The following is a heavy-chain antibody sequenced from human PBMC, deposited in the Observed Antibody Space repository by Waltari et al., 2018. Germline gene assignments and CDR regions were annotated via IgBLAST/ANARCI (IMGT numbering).Heavy chain of an antibody. V-gene: IGHV3-20*01. J-gene: IGHJ6*03. CDR1: GFTVDDSG. Sequence: EVQLVESGGCVVRPGASLGLSCGASGFTVDDSGLGWVRQAPGKGLEWVSGINWNGGSTGYADSVKGRFTISRDNAKNSLYLQMNSLRAEDTALYHCARAEREWGYYYMDVWGKGTTVTISS. CDR3: ARAEREWGYYYMDV. D-gene: IGHD2-8*01. CDR2: INWNGGST.